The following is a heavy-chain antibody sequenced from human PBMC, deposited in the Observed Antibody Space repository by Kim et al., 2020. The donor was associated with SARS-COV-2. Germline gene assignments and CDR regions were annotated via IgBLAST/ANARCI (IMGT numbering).Heavy chain of an antibody. V-gene: IGHV4-39*01. CDR1: GGSISSSSYY. CDR2: IYYSGST. CDR3: ARQRNAQFSWGYFDY. Sequence: SETLSLTCTVSGGSISSSSYYWGWIRQPPGKGLEWIGSIYYSGSTYYNPSLKSRVTISVDTSKNQFSLKLSSVTAADTAVYYCARQRNAQFSWGYFDYWGQGTLVTVSS. D-gene: IGHD3-16*01. J-gene: IGHJ4*02.